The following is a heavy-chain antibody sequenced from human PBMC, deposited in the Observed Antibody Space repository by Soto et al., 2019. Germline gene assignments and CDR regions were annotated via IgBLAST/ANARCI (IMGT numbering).Heavy chain of an antibody. Sequence: QVQLVQSGAEVKKPGASVKVSCKASGYTFTSYDINWVRQATGQGLEWMGWMNPNSGNTCYAQKFQGRVTMTRNTSISTAYMGLSSLRSEDTAVYYCARGVGPWNYYYYYMDVWGKGTTVTVSS. J-gene: IGHJ6*03. V-gene: IGHV1-8*01. CDR2: MNPNSGNT. CDR3: ARGVGPWNYYYYYMDV. CDR1: GYTFTSYD. D-gene: IGHD1-1*01.